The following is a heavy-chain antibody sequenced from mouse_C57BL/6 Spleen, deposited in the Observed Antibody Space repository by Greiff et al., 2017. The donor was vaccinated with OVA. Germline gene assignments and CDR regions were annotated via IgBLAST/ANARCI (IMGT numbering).Heavy chain of an antibody. Sequence: QVQLQQPGAELVKPGASVKLSCKASGYTFTSYWMHWVKQRPGQGLEWIGMIHPNSGSTNYNEKFKSKATLTVDKSSSTAYMQRSSLTAEDSAVYYCAREAIYYGNHGYLDVWGTGTTVTVSS. J-gene: IGHJ1*03. CDR2: IHPNSGST. D-gene: IGHD2-1*01. V-gene: IGHV1-64*01. CDR3: AREAIYYGNHGYLDV. CDR1: GYTFTSYW.